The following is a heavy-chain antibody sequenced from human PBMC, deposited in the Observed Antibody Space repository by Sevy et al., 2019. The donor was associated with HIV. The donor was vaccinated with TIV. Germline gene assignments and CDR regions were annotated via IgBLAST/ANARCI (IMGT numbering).Heavy chain of an antibody. J-gene: IGHJ4*02. Sequence: GGSLRLSCAASGFTFSRYAMNWVPQAPGKGLEWVSGISGSGGSGDKTNYADSVKGRFTISRDDSKNSLYLQLNSLRAEDTAIYYCARKYDSSGYFDYWGQGTLVTVSS. CDR2: ISGSGGSGDKT. D-gene: IGHD3-22*01. CDR3: ARKYDSSGYFDY. CDR1: GFTFSRYA. V-gene: IGHV3-23*01.